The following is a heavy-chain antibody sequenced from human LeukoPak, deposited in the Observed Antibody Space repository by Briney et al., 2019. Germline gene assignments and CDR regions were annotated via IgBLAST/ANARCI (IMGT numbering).Heavy chain of an antibody. J-gene: IGHJ1*01. Sequence: GASVKVSCKASGGTFSSYAISWVRQAPGQGLEWMGGIIPIFGTANYAQKFQGRVTITADESTSTAYMELSRLRSDDTAVYYCAREYYYDSSGYTRSEPEYFQHWGQGTLVTVSS. D-gene: IGHD3-22*01. V-gene: IGHV1-69*13. CDR1: GGTFSSYA. CDR2: IIPIFGTA. CDR3: AREYYYDSSGYTRSEPEYFQH.